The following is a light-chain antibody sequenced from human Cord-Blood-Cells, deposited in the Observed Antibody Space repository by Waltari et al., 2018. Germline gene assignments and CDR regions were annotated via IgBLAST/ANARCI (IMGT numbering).Light chain of an antibody. J-gene: IGLJ1*01. CDR3: SSYTSSSPDV. CDR1: SSDVGGYNY. V-gene: IGLV2-14*01. CDR2: DVS. Sequence: QSALTQPASVSGSPGQSITISCTGTSSDVGGYNYVSWDQQHPGKAPKLMIYDVSNRPSGVSNRFSGSKSGNTASLTISGLQAEDEADYYCSSYTSSSPDVFGTGTKVTVL.